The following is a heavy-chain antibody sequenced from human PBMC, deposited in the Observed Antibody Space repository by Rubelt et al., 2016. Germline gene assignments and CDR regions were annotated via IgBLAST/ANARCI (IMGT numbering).Heavy chain of an antibody. CDR1: GGTFSSYA. CDR2: IIPIFGTA. V-gene: IGHV1-69*01. J-gene: IGHJ5*02. CDR3: ATGGDFGVVIPNWFDP. Sequence: QVQLVQSGAEVKKPGSSVKVSCKASGGTFSSYAISWVRQAPGQGLEWMGGIIPIFGTANYAQKFQGRGTITADESTRTAYMELSSLRSEDTAVYYCATGGDFGVVIPNWFDPWGQGTLVTVSS. D-gene: IGHD3-3*01.